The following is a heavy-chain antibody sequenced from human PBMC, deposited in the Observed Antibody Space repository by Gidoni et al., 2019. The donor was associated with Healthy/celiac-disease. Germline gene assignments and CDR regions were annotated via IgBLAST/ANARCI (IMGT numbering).Heavy chain of an antibody. CDR2: IYYSGST. J-gene: IGHJ3*02. CDR1: GGSISSSSYY. Sequence: QLQLQESGPGLVKPSETLSLTCTVSGGSISSSSYYWGWIRQPPGKGLEWIGSIYYSGSTYYNPSLKSRVTISVDTSKNQFSLKLSSVTAADTAVYYCAIIVVVPAARNSSGWYIDAFDIWGQGTMVTVSS. D-gene: IGHD2-2*01. V-gene: IGHV4-39*01. CDR3: AIIVVVPAARNSSGWYIDAFDI.